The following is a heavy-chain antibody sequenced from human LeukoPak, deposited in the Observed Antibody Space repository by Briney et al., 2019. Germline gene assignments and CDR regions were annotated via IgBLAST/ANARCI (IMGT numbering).Heavy chain of an antibody. Sequence: GGSLRLSCAASGLAFSAYKMHWVRQAPRKGLVWVSRISTDGYTTDYADFVQGRFTASRDNTKNTWSLEMNSLRAEDTAVYYCVVGGSPGYWGQGTQVTVSS. J-gene: IGHJ4*02. D-gene: IGHD2-15*01. CDR1: GLAFSAYK. CDR3: VVGGSPGY. CDR2: ISTDGYTT. V-gene: IGHV3-74*01.